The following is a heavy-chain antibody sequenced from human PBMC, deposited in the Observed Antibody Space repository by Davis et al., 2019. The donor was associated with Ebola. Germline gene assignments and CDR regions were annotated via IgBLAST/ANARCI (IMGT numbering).Heavy chain of an antibody. Sequence: ASVKVSCKASGYTFNSHGISWVRQAPGQGLEWMGWISAYNGNTNYAQKLQGRVTMTTDTSTSTAYMELRSLRSDDTAVYYCARGITMVQGVTWFDYWGQGTLVTVSS. J-gene: IGHJ4*02. D-gene: IGHD3-10*01. CDR1: GYTFNSHG. V-gene: IGHV1-18*01. CDR2: ISAYNGNT. CDR3: ARGITMVQGVTWFDY.